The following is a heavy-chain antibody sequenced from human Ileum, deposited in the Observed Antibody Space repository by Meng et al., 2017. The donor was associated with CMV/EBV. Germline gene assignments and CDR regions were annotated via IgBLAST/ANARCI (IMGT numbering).Heavy chain of an antibody. CDR3: VHRKDYSGNWNGGSADF. J-gene: IGHJ4*02. CDR2: IYWDDDK. CDR1: SLPSSPAG. Sequence: SLPSSPAGVGWIRPPTGKALEWLAFIYWDDDKRYNPSLKNRLTITKDAPKNQVALTVTNMDPADTATYYCVHRKDYSGNWNGGSADFWGQGALVTVSS. D-gene: IGHD1-1*01. V-gene: IGHV2-5*02.